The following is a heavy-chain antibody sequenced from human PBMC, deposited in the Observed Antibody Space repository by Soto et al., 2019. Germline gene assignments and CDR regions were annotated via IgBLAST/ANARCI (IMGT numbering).Heavy chain of an antibody. CDR1: GYTFTGYY. V-gene: IGHV1-2*04. Sequence: QVQLVQSGAEVKKPGASVKVSCKASGYTFTGYYMHWVRQAPGQGLEWMGWINPNSGGTNYAQKFQGWVTMTRDTSISTAYMELSRLRSDDTAVYYCARGTVTYYYYYYMDVWSKGTTVTVSS. CDR2: INPNSGGT. J-gene: IGHJ6*03. CDR3: ARGTVTYYYYYYMDV. D-gene: IGHD4-17*01.